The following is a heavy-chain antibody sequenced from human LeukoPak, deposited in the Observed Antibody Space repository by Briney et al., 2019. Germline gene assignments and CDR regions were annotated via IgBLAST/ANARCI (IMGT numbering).Heavy chain of an antibody. CDR3: ARSLGYSYISARPKPFDY. D-gene: IGHD5-18*01. CDR1: GGSFSGYY. Sequence: SETLSLTCAVYGGSFSGYYWSWIRQPPGKGLEWIGEINPSGSTNYNPSLKSRVTISVDTSKNQFSLKLSSVTAADTAVYYCARSLGYSYISARPKPFDYWGQGTLVTVSS. J-gene: IGHJ4*02. V-gene: IGHV4-34*01. CDR2: INPSGST.